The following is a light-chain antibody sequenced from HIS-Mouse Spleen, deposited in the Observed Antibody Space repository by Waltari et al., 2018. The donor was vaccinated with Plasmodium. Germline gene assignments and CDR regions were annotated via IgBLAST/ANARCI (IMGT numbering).Light chain of an antibody. CDR3: QQYYSYPFT. V-gene: IGKV1-8*01. J-gene: IGKJ3*01. Sequence: AIRMTQSPSSFSASTGDRVTITCRASQGISSYLAWYQQKPGKAPKLLIYAASTLQSGVPSRFSGSGSGTDFTRTISCLQSEDVATYYCQQYYSYPFTFGPGTKVDIK. CDR2: AAS. CDR1: QGISSY.